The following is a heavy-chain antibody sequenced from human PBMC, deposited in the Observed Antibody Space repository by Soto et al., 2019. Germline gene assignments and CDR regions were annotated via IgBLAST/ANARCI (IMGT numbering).Heavy chain of an antibody. V-gene: IGHV3-15*01. D-gene: IGHD6-13*01. CDR1: GMTISNAW. CDR2: IRSKTEGGTT. CDR3: TTARPGTNVFDK. J-gene: IGHJ3*02. Sequence: EVQLVESGGGWFEPGGSLRLSWAPSGMTISNAWTNWVRQAPGKGLEWVGRIRSKTEGGTTEYAPTVKGRFTFSREDSKNTLYLQMSGLQTEDTAVYHCTTARPGTNVFDKWGQGTMVTVSS.